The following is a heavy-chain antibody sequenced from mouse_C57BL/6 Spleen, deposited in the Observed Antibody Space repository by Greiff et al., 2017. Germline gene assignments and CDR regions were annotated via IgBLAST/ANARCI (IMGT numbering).Heavy chain of an antibody. J-gene: IGHJ2*01. V-gene: IGHV14-2*01. D-gene: IGHD2-4*01. CDR2: IDPEDGDT. CDR1: GFNIKDYY. CDR3: ARRLRRGFFDY. Sequence: EVKLQESGAELVKPGASVKLSCTASGFNIKDYYMHWVKQRTEQGLEWIGRIDPEDGDTKYAPKFQGKATITADTSSNTAYLQLSSLTSEDTAVYYCARRLRRGFFDYWGQGTTLTVSS.